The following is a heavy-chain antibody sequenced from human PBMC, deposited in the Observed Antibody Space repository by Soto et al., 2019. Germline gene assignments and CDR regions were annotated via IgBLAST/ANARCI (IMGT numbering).Heavy chain of an antibody. CDR2: ISGSGAGT. V-gene: IGHV3-23*01. CDR1: GFTFSTYA. J-gene: IGHJ4*02. Sequence: EVQLLESGGVLVQPGGSLRLPCEASGFTFSTYAMSWVRRAPGKGLGWVSAISGSGAGTYYTDSVKGRFTISRDNSKNTLYLQMNSLRAEDTAIYFCAKDRAYGSGTYDYWGQGTLVTVSS. CDR3: AKDRAYGSGTYDY. D-gene: IGHD3-10*01.